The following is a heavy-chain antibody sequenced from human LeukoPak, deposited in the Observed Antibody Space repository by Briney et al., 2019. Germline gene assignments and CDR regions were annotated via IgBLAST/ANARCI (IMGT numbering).Heavy chain of an antibody. CDR2: ISYDGSNK. D-gene: IGHD2-15*01. Sequence: GRSLRLSCTASGFTFSSYGMHWVRQAPGKGLEWVAVISYDGSNKYYADSVKGRFTISRDTSKNTLYLQMNSLRAEDTAVYHCASRHCSGGGCYFAGADPFDYWGQGTLVTVSS. CDR1: GFTFSSYG. CDR3: ASRHCSGGGCYFAGADPFDY. J-gene: IGHJ4*02. V-gene: IGHV3-30*03.